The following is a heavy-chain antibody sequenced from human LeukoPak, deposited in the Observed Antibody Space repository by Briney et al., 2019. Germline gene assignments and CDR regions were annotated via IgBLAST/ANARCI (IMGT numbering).Heavy chain of an antibody. CDR2: ISSISSYI. CDR1: GFTFSSYS. D-gene: IGHD2-2*01. J-gene: IGHJ6*03. CDR3: ARVGYCSSTSCYDYYYYMDV. Sequence: PGGSLRLSCAASGFTFSSYSMNWVRQAPGKGLEWVSSISSISSYIYYADSVKGRFTISRDNAKNSLYLQMNSLRAEDTALYHCARVGYCSSTSCYDYYYYMDVWGKGTTVTVSS. V-gene: IGHV3-21*04.